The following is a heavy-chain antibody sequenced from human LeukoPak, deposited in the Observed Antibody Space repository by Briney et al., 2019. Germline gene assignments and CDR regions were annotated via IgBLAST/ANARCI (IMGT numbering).Heavy chain of an antibody. J-gene: IGHJ3*02. CDR3: ARDPYWGSDAFDI. V-gene: IGHV3-7*01. D-gene: IGHD2-8*02. CDR1: GFTFSSYW. CDR2: IKQDGSEK. Sequence: GGSLRLSCAASGFTFSSYWMSWVRQAPGKGLEWVANIKQDGSEKYYVDSVKGRFTISRDNAKNSLYLQMNSLRAEDTAVYYCARDPYWGSDAFDIWGQGTMVTVSS.